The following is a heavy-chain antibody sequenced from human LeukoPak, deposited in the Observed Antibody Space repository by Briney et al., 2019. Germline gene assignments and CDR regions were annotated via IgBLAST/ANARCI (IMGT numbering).Heavy chain of an antibody. V-gene: IGHV3-23*01. Sequence: GGSLRLSCAASGFTFSTYAMGWGRQAPGKGRERVSVFSGSGSSTYYADSVKGRFTISRDNSKNTLYLQMNSLRAEDTAVYYCAKEMATIRAFDFWGQGTMVTVSS. CDR3: AKEMATIRAFDF. D-gene: IGHD5-24*01. J-gene: IGHJ3*01. CDR2: FSGSGSST. CDR1: GFTFSTYA.